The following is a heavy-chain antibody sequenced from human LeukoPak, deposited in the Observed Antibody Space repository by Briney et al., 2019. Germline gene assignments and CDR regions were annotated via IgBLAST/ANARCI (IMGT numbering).Heavy chain of an antibody. D-gene: IGHD3-22*01. CDR3: AKPPFGPDYYDSSGYYIGTPKPHFDY. Sequence: PGGSLRLSCAASGFTFSSYWMSWVRQAPGKGLEWVANIKQDGSEKYYVDSVKGRFTISRDNAKNTLYLQMNSLRAEDTAVYYCAKPPFGPDYYDSSGYYIGTPKPHFDYWGQGTLVTVSS. CDR2: IKQDGSEK. V-gene: IGHV3-7*03. J-gene: IGHJ4*02. CDR1: GFTFSSYW.